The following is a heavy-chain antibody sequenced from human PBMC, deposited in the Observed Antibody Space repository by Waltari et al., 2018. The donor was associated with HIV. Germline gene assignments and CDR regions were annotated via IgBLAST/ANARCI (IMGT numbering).Heavy chain of an antibody. CDR3: ARSLVVPAASFDF. Sequence: FSGFSLSTSKMCVNWIRQPPGKGLEWLARIDWDDDKYYATSLKTRLTISRGSSKNQVVLTMTNMDPLDTATYYCARSLVVPAASFDFWGQGILVTVSS. V-gene: IGHV2-70*11. J-gene: IGHJ4*02. CDR1: GFSLSTSKMC. D-gene: IGHD2-15*01. CDR2: IDWDDDK.